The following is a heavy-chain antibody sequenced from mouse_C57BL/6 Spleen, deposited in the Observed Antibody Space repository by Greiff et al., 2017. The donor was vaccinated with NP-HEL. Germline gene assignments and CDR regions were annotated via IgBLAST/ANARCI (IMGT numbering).Heavy chain of an antibody. Sequence: VQLKQSGPELVKPGASVKMSCKASGYTFTDYNMHWVKQSHGKSLEWIGYINPNNGGTSYNQKFKGKATLTVNKSSSTAYMELRSLTSEDSAVYYCASAGGYYVYYAMDYWGQGTSVTVSS. CDR2: INPNNGGT. D-gene: IGHD2-3*01. CDR3: ASAGGYYVYYAMDY. V-gene: IGHV1-22*01. CDR1: GYTFTDYN. J-gene: IGHJ4*01.